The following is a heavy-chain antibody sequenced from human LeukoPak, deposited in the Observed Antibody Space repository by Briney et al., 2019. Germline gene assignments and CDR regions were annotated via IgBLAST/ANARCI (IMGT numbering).Heavy chain of an antibody. Sequence: GGSLRLSCAASGFTFSDYYMSWIRQAPGKGLEWVSYISSSSSYTNYADSVKGRFTISRDNAKNSLYLQMNSLRAEDTAVYYCARDMSSSWTGYYYYYGMDVWGQGTTVTVSS. V-gene: IGHV3-11*05. CDR1: GFTFSDYY. J-gene: IGHJ6*02. D-gene: IGHD6-13*01. CDR3: ARDMSSSWTGYYYYYGMDV. CDR2: ISSSSSYT.